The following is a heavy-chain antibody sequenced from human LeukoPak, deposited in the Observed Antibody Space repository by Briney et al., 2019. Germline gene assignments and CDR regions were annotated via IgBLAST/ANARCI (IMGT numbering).Heavy chain of an antibody. J-gene: IGHJ6*02. CDR1: GGTFISYA. CDR2: IIPIFGTA. D-gene: IGHD2-15*01. V-gene: IGHV1-69*13. CDR3: ARGSCSGGTPYYYYYGMDV. Sequence: GASVKVSCKASGGTFISYAISWVRQAPGQGLEWMGGIIPIFGTANYAQKFQGRVTITADESTSTAYMELSSLRSEDTAVYYCARGSCSGGTPYYYYYGMDVWGQGTTVTVSS.